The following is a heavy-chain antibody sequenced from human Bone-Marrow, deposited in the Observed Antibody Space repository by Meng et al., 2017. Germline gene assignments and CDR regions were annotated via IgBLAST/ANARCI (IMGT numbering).Heavy chain of an antibody. Sequence: ASVKVSCKASGYTFTGYYMHWVRQAPGQGLEWMGRINPNSGGTNYAQKFQGRVTMTRDTSISTAYMELSGLRSDDTAVYYCARDLTYIRYFDWLFLSPYFDYWGQGTLVTVSS. V-gene: IGHV1-2*06. D-gene: IGHD3-9*01. CDR1: GYTFTGYY. CDR2: INPNSGGT. CDR3: ARDLTYIRYFDWLFLSPYFDY. J-gene: IGHJ4*02.